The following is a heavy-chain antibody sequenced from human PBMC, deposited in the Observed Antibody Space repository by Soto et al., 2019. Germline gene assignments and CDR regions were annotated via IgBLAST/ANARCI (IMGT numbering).Heavy chain of an antibody. CDR2: IYYSGNT. D-gene: IGHD3-3*01. CDR1: GDSMSPFY. J-gene: IGHJ6*02. V-gene: IGHV4-59*13. Sequence: QVPLQESGPGLVRPSETLSLTCTVSGDSMSPFYWNWIRQSPGKGLEWIGYIYYSGNTNYNPSLKSRVALSVDTSKNQFYLKLSSVTAADASVYYCARGVYDYWSGYYAGSGLDVWGQGTTVIVSS. CDR3: ARGVYDYWSGYYAGSGLDV.